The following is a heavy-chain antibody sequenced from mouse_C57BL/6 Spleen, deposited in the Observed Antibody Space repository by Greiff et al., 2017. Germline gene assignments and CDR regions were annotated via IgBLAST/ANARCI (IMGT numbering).Heavy chain of an antibody. Sequence: EVQGVESGGGLVKPGGSLKLSCAASGFPFSDYGMHWVRQAPEKGLEWVAYISSGSSTIYYADTVKGRFTISRDNAKNTLFLQRTSLRSEDTAMYYCARGNWDGYYLDYWGQGTTLTVSS. J-gene: IGHJ2*01. CDR2: ISSGSSTI. CDR3: ARGNWDGYYLDY. D-gene: IGHD4-1*01. CDR1: GFPFSDYG. V-gene: IGHV5-17*01.